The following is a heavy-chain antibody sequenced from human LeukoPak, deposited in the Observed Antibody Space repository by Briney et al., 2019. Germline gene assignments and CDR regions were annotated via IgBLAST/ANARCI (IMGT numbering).Heavy chain of an antibody. CDR3: ARDEGGYSYGYN. Sequence: GGSLSLSCAASGFTVSSNYMSWVRQAPGKGLEWVSVIYSGGSTYYADSVKGRFTISRDNSKNALYLQMNSLRAEDTVVYYCARDEGGYSYGYNWGQGTLVTVSS. D-gene: IGHD5-18*01. CDR2: IYSGGST. J-gene: IGHJ4*02. CDR1: GFTVSSNY. V-gene: IGHV3-53*01.